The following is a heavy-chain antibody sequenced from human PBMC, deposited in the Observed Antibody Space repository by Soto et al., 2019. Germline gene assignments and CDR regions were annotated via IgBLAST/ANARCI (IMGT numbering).Heavy chain of an antibody. V-gene: IGHV1-69*02. Sequence: QVQLVQSGAEVKKPGSSVKVSCKASGGTFSSYTISWVRQAPGQGLEWMGRIIPILGIANYAQKFQGRVTITEDKSTSTAYMELSSLRSEDTAVYYCARGNNAYGSGSWLSPWGQGTLVTVSS. J-gene: IGHJ5*02. CDR3: ARGNNAYGSGSWLSP. D-gene: IGHD3-10*01. CDR2: IIPILGIA. CDR1: GGTFSSYT.